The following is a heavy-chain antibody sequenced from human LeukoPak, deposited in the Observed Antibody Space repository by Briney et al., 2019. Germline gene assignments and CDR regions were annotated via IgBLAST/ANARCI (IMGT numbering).Heavy chain of an antibody. CDR1: GYTFTSYG. CDR2: ISAYNGKT. D-gene: IGHD3-22*01. V-gene: IGHV1-18*01. CDR3: ARGVNYYDSSGYYYQGRFDP. J-gene: IGHJ5*02. Sequence: ASVKVSCKASGYTFTSYGISWVRQAPGQGLEWMGWISAYNGKTNYAQKLQGRVTMTTDTSTSTAYMELRSLRSDDTAVYYCARGVNYYDSSGYYYQGRFDPWGQGTLVTVSS.